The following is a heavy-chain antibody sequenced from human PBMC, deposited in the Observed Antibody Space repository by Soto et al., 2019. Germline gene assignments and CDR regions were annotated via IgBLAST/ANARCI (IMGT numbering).Heavy chain of an antibody. Sequence: KTSETLSLTCTVSGGSISSYYWSWIRQPPGKGLEWIGYIYYSGSTNYNPSLKSRVTISVDTSKNQFSLKLSSATAADTAVYYCARDLGYCSSTSCYRGRRGARASGMDVWGQGTTVTVSS. D-gene: IGHD2-2*01. V-gene: IGHV4-59*01. CDR3: ARDLGYCSSTSCYRGRRGARASGMDV. J-gene: IGHJ6*02. CDR2: IYYSGST. CDR1: GGSISSYY.